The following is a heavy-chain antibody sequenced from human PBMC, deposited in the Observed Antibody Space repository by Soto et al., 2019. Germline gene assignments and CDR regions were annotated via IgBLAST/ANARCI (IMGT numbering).Heavy chain of an antibody. Sequence: SETLSLTCTVSGGSIISCGYYWSLIRQHPGKGLEWIGYIYYSGSTYYNPSLKSRVTISVDTSKNQFSLKLSSVTAADTAIYYCARVGMGMATIDYWGQGTLVTVSS. CDR3: ARVGMGMATIDY. CDR2: IYYSGST. J-gene: IGHJ4*02. D-gene: IGHD5-12*01. CDR1: GGSIISCGYY. V-gene: IGHV4-31*03.